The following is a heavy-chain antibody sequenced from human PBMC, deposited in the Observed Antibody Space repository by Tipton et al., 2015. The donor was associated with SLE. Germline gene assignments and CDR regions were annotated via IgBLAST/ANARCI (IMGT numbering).Heavy chain of an antibody. CDR1: GYRFADYY. J-gene: IGHJ6*02. V-gene: IGHV5-51*03. CDR3: ARLLPPGYYGLDV. CDR2: IYPVDSDA. Sequence: VQLVQSGAEVKKPGESLKMSCKGFGYRFADYYIGWVRQVPGKGLEWMGLIYPVDSDATYSPSFQGQVTMSVDKSINTAYLQWMSLKASDTAVYYCARLLPPGYYGLDVWGQGTTVIVSS.